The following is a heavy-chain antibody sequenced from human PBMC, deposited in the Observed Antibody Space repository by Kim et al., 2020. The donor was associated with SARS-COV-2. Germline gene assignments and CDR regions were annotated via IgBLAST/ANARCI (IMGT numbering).Heavy chain of an antibody. V-gene: IGHV1-2*02. D-gene: IGHD3-10*01. J-gene: IGHJ5*02. Sequence: FKGRVTMTRDTSISTAYMELSRLRSDDTAVYYCARVEYYYGSGSYFWFDPWGQGTLVTVSS. CDR3: ARVEYYYGSGSYFWFDP.